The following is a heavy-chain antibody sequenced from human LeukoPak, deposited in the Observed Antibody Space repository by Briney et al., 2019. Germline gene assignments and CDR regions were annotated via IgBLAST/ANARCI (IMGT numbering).Heavy chain of an antibody. D-gene: IGHD3-10*01. CDR1: GFNFNNYV. CDR3: ARGAEKILSFGEYPSDAFDI. V-gene: IGHV3-30*03. Sequence: PGGSLRLSCAASGFNFNNYVMLWVRQAPGKGLEWVTEISFDGRKKTYVDSVKGRFTISRDSPKNTVYLQMDSLRAEDTAVYYCARGAEKILSFGEYPSDAFDIWGQGTMVSVTS. J-gene: IGHJ3*02. CDR2: ISFDGRKK.